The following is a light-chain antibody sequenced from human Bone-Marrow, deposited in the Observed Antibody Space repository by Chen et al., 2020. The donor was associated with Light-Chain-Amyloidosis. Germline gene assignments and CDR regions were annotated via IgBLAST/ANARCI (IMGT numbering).Light chain of an antibody. V-gene: IGLV3-21*02. CDR3: QVWDRRRERPV. CDR1: NIGSTS. CDR2: DDS. J-gene: IGLJ3*02. Sequence: SYVLTQPSSVSVAPGQTATIACGGNNIGSTSVHWYQQTPGRAPLLVVYDDSDRPSGIPERWSAYDGGHTATLAIGSVEAGDEADYYGQVWDRRRERPVFGGGTKLPVL.